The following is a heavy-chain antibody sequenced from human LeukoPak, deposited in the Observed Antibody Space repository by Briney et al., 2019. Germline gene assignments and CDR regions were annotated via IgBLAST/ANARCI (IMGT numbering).Heavy chain of an antibody. J-gene: IGHJ6*03. Sequence: PGGSLRLSCAASGFTFSDYYMSWIRQAPGKGLEWVSYISSSGSTIYYADSVKGRFTISRDNAKNSLYLQMNSLRAEDTAVYCCAREYSSSTYYYYMDVWGKGTTVTVSS. CDR2: ISSSGSTI. D-gene: IGHD6-6*01. CDR3: AREYSSSTYYYYMDV. CDR1: GFTFSDYY. V-gene: IGHV3-11*01.